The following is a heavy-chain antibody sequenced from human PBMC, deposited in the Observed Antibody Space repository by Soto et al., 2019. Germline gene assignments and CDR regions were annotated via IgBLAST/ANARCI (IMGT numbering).Heavy chain of an antibody. Sequence: GGSLRLSWAASGFAFSSYAVNWVRQAPGKGLEWVSGISGSAERTYYADSVKGRFTISRDSSKNTVFLQMNSLRAEDTAVYYCAKDPMYYDFWSGPSGWFGPWGQGTLVTVSS. CDR2: ISGSAERT. D-gene: IGHD3-3*01. CDR1: GFAFSSYA. J-gene: IGHJ5*02. V-gene: IGHV3-23*01. CDR3: AKDPMYYDFWSGPSGWFGP.